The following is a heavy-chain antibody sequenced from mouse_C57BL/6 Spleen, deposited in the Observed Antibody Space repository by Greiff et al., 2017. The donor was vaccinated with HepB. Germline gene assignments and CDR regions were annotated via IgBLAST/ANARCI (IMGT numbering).Heavy chain of an antibody. J-gene: IGHJ1*03. CDR2: IWRGGST. CDR3: AKGGGYYVYWYFDV. D-gene: IGHD2-3*01. V-gene: IGHV2-5*01. Sequence: VQLQQSGPGLVQPSQSLSITCTVSGFSFTSYGVHWVRQSPGKGLEWLGVIWRGGSTDYNAAFMSRLSITKDNSKSQVFFKMNSLQADDTAIYYCAKGGGYYVYWYFDVWGTGTTVTVSS. CDR1: GFSFTSYG.